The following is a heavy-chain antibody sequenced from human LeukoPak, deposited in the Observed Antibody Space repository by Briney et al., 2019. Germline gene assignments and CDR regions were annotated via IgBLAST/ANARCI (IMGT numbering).Heavy chain of an antibody. D-gene: IGHD6-13*01. J-gene: IGHJ4*02. V-gene: IGHV3-21*01. CDR3: ARGGIAAAGTRDY. Sequence: GGSLRLSCAASGFTFSSYSMNWVRQAPGKGLEWVSSISSSSSYTYYADSVKGRFTISRDNAKNSLYLQMNSLRAEDTAVYYCARGGIAAAGTRDYWGQGTLVTVSS. CDR2: ISSSSSYT. CDR1: GFTFSSYS.